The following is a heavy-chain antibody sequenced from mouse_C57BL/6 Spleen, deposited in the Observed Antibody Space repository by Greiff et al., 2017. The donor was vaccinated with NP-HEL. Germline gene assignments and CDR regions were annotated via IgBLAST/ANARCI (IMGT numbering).Heavy chain of an antibody. J-gene: IGHJ1*03. V-gene: IGHV1-82*01. Sequence: QVQLQQSGPELVKPGASVKISCKASGYAFSSSWMNWVKQRPGKGLEWIGRIYPGDGDTNYNGKFKGKATLTADKSSSTAYMQLSSLTSEDSAVYCCAKTMVTTGYWCCEVWGKGTTVTVSA. CDR1: GYAFSSSW. CDR2: IYPGDGDT. D-gene: IGHD2-2*01. CDR3: AKTMVTTGYWCCEV.